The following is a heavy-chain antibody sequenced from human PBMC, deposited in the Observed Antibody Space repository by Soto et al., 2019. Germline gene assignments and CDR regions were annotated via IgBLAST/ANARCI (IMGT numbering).Heavy chain of an antibody. CDR2: ISGSGGST. Sequence: GGSLRLSCAASGFTFSSYAMSWVRQAPGKGLEWGSAISGSGGSTYYAESVKGRFTISRDNSKNTLYLQMNSLRAEDTAVYYCAKEGIRFKGPNYFDSWGQGTLVTVSS. V-gene: IGHV3-23*01. D-gene: IGHD2-15*01. CDR3: AKEGIRFKGPNYFDS. J-gene: IGHJ4*02. CDR1: GFTFSSYA.